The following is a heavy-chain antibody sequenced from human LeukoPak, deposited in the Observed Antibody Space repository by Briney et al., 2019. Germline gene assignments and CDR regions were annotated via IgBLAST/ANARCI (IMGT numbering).Heavy chain of an antibody. CDR2: INAGNGDT. CDR3: ARDGPGSYYRY. J-gene: IGHJ4*02. D-gene: IGHD3-10*01. CDR1: GYTFTSYA. V-gene: IGHV1-3*01. Sequence: ASVKVSCKASGYTFTSYAIHWVRQAPGHRLEWMGWINAGNGDTKYSQNFQGRITITRDTSASTAGMELSSLRSEDTAVYYCARDGPGSYYRYWGQGTLVTVSS.